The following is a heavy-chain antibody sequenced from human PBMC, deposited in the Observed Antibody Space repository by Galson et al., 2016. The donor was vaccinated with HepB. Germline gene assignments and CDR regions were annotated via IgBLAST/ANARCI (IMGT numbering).Heavy chain of an antibody. J-gene: IGHJ6*02. CDR1: ADSVTNDETT. Sequence: CAISADSVTNDETTWNWIRQSPSRGLEWLGRTYYRSQWFNESAVSVKSRITINSDTSRNQFSLQLDSVTPDDTAAYFCTRGYMQTGMNVWGQGTTVTVSS. D-gene: IGHD5-18*01. CDR3: TRGYMQTGMNV. V-gene: IGHV6-1*01. CDR2: TYYRSQWFN.